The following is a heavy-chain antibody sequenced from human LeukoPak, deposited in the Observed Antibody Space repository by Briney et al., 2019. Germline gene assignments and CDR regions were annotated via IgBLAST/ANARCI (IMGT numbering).Heavy chain of an antibody. CDR2: IYYSGST. Sequence: SETLSLTCTASGGSISSYYWSWIRQPPGKGLEWIGYIYYSGSTNYNPSLKSRVTISVATSKNQFSLKLSSVTAADTAVYYCARSGVDYGSGSYYNVWFDPWGQGTLVTVSS. CDR1: GGSISSYY. J-gene: IGHJ5*02. V-gene: IGHV4-59*01. CDR3: ARSGVDYGSGSYYNVWFDP. D-gene: IGHD3-10*01.